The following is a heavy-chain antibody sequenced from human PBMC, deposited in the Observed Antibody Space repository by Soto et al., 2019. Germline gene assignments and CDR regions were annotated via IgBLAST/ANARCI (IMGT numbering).Heavy chain of an antibody. CDR1: GFTFSTYW. V-gene: IGHV3-74*01. D-gene: IGHD2-15*01. J-gene: IGHJ4*02. Sequence: EVQLVESGGGLVQPGGSLRLSCAASGFTFSTYWMHWVRQAPGKGLVWVSRINSDGSSTNYADSVKGRFTISRDNAENTLYLEINNLRAEDTAVYYCARDYYTRLGHCSGGGCPLDYWGQGTPVTVSS. CDR3: ARDYYTRLGHCSGGGCPLDY. CDR2: INSDGSST.